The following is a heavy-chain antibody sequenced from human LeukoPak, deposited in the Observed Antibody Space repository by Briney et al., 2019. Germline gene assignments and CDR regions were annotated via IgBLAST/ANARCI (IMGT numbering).Heavy chain of an antibody. Sequence: GASVKVSCKVSGYTLTELSMHWVRQAPGKGVEWMGGFDPEDGETIYAQKFQGRVTMTEDTSTDTAYMELSSLRSEDTAVYYCATSPRTWGPFDYWGQGTLVTVSS. CDR1: GYTLTELS. CDR2: FDPEDGET. CDR3: ATSPRTWGPFDY. J-gene: IGHJ4*02. D-gene: IGHD7-27*01. V-gene: IGHV1-24*01.